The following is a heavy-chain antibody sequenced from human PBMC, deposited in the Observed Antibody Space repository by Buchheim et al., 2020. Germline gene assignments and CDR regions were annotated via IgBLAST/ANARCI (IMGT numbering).Heavy chain of an antibody. J-gene: IGHJ6*02. CDR2: ISSSGSTI. CDR1: GFTFSDYY. D-gene: IGHD2-2*01. CDR3: ARDIVERDCSSTSCYGNYYYGMDV. Sequence: QVQLVESGGGLVKPGGSLRLSCAASGFTFSDYYMSWIRQAPGKGLEWVSYISSSGSTIYYADSVKGRFTISRDNAKNSLYLQMNSLRAEDTAVYYCARDIVERDCSSTSCYGNYYYGMDVWGQGTT. V-gene: IGHV3-11*01.